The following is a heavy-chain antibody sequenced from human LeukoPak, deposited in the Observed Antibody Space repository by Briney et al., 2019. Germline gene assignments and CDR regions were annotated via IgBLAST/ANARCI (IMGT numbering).Heavy chain of an antibody. V-gene: IGHV3-23*01. CDR2: ISVSGDRT. J-gene: IGHJ4*02. D-gene: IGHD6-6*01. CDR3: AKQSTARSLGE. CDR1: GFTFSNFA. Sequence: GGSLRLSCAASGFTFSNFAMSWLRQAPGKGLEWVSGISVSGDRTYYADSVRGRFTISRGNSKNTLYLQMNNLRGDDTAVYYCAKQSTARSLGEGGQGTLVTVSP.